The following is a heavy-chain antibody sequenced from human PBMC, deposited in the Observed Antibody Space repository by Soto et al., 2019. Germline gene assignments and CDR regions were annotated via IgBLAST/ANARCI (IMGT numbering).Heavy chain of an antibody. J-gene: IGHJ4*02. D-gene: IGHD6-6*01. Sequence: QLQLQESGPGLVKPLETLSLTCTVSGDSISSSGHHWGWIRQPPGKGLEWIGNIVYGGSTYYNPSLKSRVTISVDTSKNQFSLKLSSVSATATAVYFCARQRYSSSSSVVYWGQGILVTVSS. CDR1: GDSISSSGHH. CDR3: ARQRYSSSSSVVY. V-gene: IGHV4-39*01. CDR2: IVYGGST.